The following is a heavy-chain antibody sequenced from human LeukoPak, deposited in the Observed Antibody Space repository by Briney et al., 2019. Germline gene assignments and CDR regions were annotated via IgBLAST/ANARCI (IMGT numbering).Heavy chain of an antibody. Sequence: GGSLRLSCAASGFTFSSYAMSWVRQAPGKGLEWVSGISGSGDSTDYADSVKGRFIISRDNSKNTLYLQMNSLRAEDTAVYYCARDNGDTTMLSGRIDYWGQGTLVTVSS. D-gene: IGHD5-18*01. CDR1: GFTFSSYA. V-gene: IGHV3-23*01. J-gene: IGHJ4*02. CDR2: ISGSGDST. CDR3: ARDNGDTTMLSGRIDY.